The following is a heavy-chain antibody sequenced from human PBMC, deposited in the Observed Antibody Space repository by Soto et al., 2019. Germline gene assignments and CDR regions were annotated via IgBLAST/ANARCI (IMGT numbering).Heavy chain of an antibody. V-gene: IGHV1-18*04. CDR1: GYTFTSYG. D-gene: IGHD5-18*01. J-gene: IGHJ4*02. CDR2: ISAYNGNT. Sequence: ASVQVTCQDSGYTFTSYGISWVRQAPGQGLEWMGWISAYNGNTNYAQKLQGRVTMTTDTSTSTAYMELRSLRSDDTAVYYCARVRGYSDLDYWGQGTLVTVSS. CDR3: ARVRGYSDLDY.